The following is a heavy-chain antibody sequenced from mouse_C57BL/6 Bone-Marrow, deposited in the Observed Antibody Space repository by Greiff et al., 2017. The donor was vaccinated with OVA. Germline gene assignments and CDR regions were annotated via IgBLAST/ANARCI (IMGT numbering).Heavy chain of an antibody. CDR1: GLTFSSYA. D-gene: IGHD2-12*01. V-gene: IGHV5-4*01. Sequence: EVQLVESGGGLVKPGGSLKLSCAASGLTFSSYAMSWVRQTPEKRLEWVATISDGGSYTYYPDNVKGRFTISRDTAKTTLYLQMSHRKSEDTAMYYYSRFRELLLDYWGQGTTLTVSS. CDR2: ISDGGSYT. CDR3: SRFRELLLDY. J-gene: IGHJ2*01.